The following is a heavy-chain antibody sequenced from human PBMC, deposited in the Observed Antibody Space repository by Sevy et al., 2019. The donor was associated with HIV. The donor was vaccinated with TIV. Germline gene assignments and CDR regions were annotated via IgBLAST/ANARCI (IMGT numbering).Heavy chain of an antibody. Sequence: ASVKVSCKASGGTFSSYAISWVRQAPGQGLEWMGGIIPIFGTANYAQKFQGRVTITADESRSTAYMELSSLRSEDTAVYYCARGSGGSGSYYIPNAFDIWGQGTMVTVSS. V-gene: IGHV1-69*13. J-gene: IGHJ3*02. CDR3: ARGSGGSGSYYIPNAFDI. D-gene: IGHD3-10*01. CDR2: IIPIFGTA. CDR1: GGTFSSYA.